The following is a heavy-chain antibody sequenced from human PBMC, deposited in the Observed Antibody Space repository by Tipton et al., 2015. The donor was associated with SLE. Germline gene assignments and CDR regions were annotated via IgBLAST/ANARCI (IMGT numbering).Heavy chain of an antibody. J-gene: IGHJ4*01. V-gene: IGHV3-74*01. CDR1: GFTFSIYG. CDR2: IYTDGSRT. CDR3: ARGESSGYYVDY. Sequence: SLRLSCTASGFTFSIYGMHWVRQAPGKGLVWVSRIYTDGSRTHYADSVRGRFTISRDNAKNTLYLQMNSLRAEDTAAYYCARGESSGYYVDYWGHGTLVTVSS. D-gene: IGHD3-22*01.